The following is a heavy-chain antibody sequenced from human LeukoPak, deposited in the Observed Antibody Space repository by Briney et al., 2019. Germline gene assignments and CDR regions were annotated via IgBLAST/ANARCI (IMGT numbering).Heavy chain of an antibody. J-gene: IGHJ1*01. V-gene: IGHV1-69*05. D-gene: IGHD4-23*01. CDR3: AKGGYGGNSLGYFQH. CDR1: GGTFSSYA. CDR2: IIPIFGTA. Sequence: SVKVSCKASGGTFSSYAISWVRQAPGQGLEWMGGIIPIFGTANYAQKFQGRVTITTDESTSTAYMELSSLRSEDTAVCYCAKGGYGGNSLGYFQHWGQGTLVTVSS.